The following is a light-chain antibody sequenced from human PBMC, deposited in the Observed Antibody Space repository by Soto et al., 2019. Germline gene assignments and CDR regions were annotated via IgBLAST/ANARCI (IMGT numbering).Light chain of an antibody. J-gene: IGKJ1*01. CDR1: RSVSASY. Sequence: ETVLTQSPGTLSLSPGERATLFCRASRSVSASYLAWYRQKPGQAPRLLIYGASSRATGIPDRFSGSGSGTDFTFTISRLEPEDFAVYYCQQYGSSPPSWTFGQGTKVEIK. CDR2: GAS. CDR3: QQYGSSPPSWT. V-gene: IGKV3-20*01.